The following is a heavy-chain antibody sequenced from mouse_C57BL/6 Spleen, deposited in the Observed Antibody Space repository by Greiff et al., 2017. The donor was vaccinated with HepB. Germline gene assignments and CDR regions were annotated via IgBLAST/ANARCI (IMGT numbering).Heavy chain of an antibody. D-gene: IGHD1-1*01. Sequence: VQLQQPGAELVRPGSSVKLSCKASGYTFTSYWMHWVKQRPIQGLEWIGNIDPSDSETHYNQKFKDKATLTVDKSSSTACMQLSSLTSEDSAVYYCARWGYYGSSPYAMDYWGQGTSVTVSS. CDR2: IDPSDSET. J-gene: IGHJ4*01. V-gene: IGHV1-52*01. CDR1: GYTFTSYW. CDR3: ARWGYYGSSPYAMDY.